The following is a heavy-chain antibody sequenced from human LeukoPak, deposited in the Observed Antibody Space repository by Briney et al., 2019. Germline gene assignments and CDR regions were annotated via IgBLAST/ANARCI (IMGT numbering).Heavy chain of an antibody. D-gene: IGHD3-22*01. CDR3: TRRYNYDSSGYYYVRDAFDI. CDR2: IRSKAYGGTT. Sequence: PGGSLRLSCAASGFTFDDYGMSWVRQPPGKGLEWVGFIRSKAYGGTTKNAASVKGRFTISRDDSRSIAYLQMNSLKTEDTAVYYCTRRYNYDSSGYYYVRDAFDIWGQGTMVTVSS. V-gene: IGHV3-49*04. J-gene: IGHJ3*02. CDR1: GFTFDDYG.